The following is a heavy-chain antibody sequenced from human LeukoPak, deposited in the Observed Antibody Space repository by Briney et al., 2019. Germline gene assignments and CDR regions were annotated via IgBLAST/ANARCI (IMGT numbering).Heavy chain of an antibody. Sequence: PGGSLRLSCAASGFTFSNAWMSWVRQAPGKGLEWVGRIKSKTDGVTTDYAAPVKGRFTISRDDSKNTLYLQMNSLKTEDTAVYYCTTTLELGYCSSTSCYGDYWGQGTLVTVSS. D-gene: IGHD2-2*01. CDR3: TTTLELGYCSSTSCYGDY. V-gene: IGHV3-15*01. CDR2: IKSKTDGVTT. J-gene: IGHJ4*02. CDR1: GFTFSNAW.